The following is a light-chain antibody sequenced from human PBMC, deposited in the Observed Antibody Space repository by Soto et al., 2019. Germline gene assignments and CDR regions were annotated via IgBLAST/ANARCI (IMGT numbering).Light chain of an antibody. CDR1: QSISSW. CDR3: QQYNSYPLST. J-gene: IGKJ1*01. Sequence: DIQMSQSPSTLSASVGDRVTITCRASQSISSWLAWYQQKPGKAPKLLIYDASSLESGVPSRFSGSGSGTEFTLTISSLQPEDFAIYYCQQYNSYPLSTFGQRTMV. V-gene: IGKV1-5*01. CDR2: DAS.